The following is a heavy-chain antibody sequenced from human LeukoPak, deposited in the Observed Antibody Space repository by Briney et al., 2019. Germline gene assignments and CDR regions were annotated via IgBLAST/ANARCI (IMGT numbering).Heavy chain of an antibody. CDR3: ARGPIYYDSSGYDY. Sequence: SGTLSLTCAVSGGSISSRNWWSWVRQPPGKGLEWIGEIYHSGSTNYNPSLKSRVTISVDTSKNQFSLKLSSVTAADTAVYYCARGPIYYDSSGYDYWGQGTLVTVSS. CDR2: IYHSGST. D-gene: IGHD3-22*01. V-gene: IGHV4-4*02. J-gene: IGHJ4*02. CDR1: GGSISSRNW.